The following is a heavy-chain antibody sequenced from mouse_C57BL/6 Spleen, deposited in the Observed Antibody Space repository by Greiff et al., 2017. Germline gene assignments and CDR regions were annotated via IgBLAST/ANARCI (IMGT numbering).Heavy chain of an antibody. CDR1: GYTFTSYW. CDR2: IDPSDSET. J-gene: IGHJ2*01. CDR3: AIYYYGSSYFDY. V-gene: IGHV1-52*01. D-gene: IGHD1-1*01. Sequence: QVQLQQPGAELVRPGSSVKLSCKASGYTFTSYWMHWVKQRPIQGLEWIGNIDPSDSETHYNQKFKDKATLTVDKSSSTAYMQLSSLTSEDSAVYYCAIYYYGSSYFDYWGRGTTLTVSS.